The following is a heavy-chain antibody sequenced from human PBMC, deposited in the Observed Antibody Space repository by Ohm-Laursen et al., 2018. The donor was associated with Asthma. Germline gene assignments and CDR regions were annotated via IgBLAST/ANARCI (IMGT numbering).Heavy chain of an antibody. CDR1: GFTFSSYA. D-gene: IGHD2-21*02. CDR2: ISYDGSNK. V-gene: IGHV3-30-3*01. Sequence: SLRLSCAASGFTFSSYAMHWVRQAPGKGLEWVAVISYDGSNKYYADSVKGRFTISRDNAKNSLYLQMSSLRDEDTAVYYCARDRGGDRSFDYWGREPWSPSPQ. CDR3: ARDRGGDRSFDY. J-gene: IGHJ4*02.